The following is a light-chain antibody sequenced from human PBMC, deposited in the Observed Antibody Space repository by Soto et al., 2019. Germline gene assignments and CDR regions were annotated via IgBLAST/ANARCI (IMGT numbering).Light chain of an antibody. CDR1: SSDVGSYNY. V-gene: IGLV2-14*01. J-gene: IGLJ1*01. Sequence: QSVLTQPASVSGSPGQSITISCTGTSSDVGSYNYVSWYQQHPGKAPRLMIYASSNRPSGVSHRFSGSRSGNTASLTISGLQAEDEADYFCSSYTTAFFYVFGTGTKVTVL. CDR3: SSYTTAFFYV. CDR2: ASS.